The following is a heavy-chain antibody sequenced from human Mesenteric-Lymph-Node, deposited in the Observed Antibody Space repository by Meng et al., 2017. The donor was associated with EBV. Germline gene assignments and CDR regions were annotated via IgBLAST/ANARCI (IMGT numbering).Heavy chain of an antibody. J-gene: IGHJ5*02. CDR2: IIPIFATA. V-gene: IGHV1-69*01. Sequence: GPLVQSGAEVKKPGSSVKVSCKASGGTFSTYAISWVRQAPGQGLEWMGGIIPIFATADYAQKFQDRVTITADESTSTAYMELSGLRSEDTAVYYCARQTTRGEFDYYGSGSLPPWGFDPWGQGTLVTVSS. CDR1: GGTFSTYA. CDR3: ARQTTRGEFDYYGSGSLPPWGFDP. D-gene: IGHD3-10*01.